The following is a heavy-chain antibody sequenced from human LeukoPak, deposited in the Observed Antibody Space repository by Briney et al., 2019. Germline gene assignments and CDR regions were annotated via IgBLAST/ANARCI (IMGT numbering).Heavy chain of an antibody. J-gene: IGHJ4*02. CDR3: ARDLSIDY. V-gene: IGHV3-48*03. Sequence: GGSLRLSCAASGFSISTYEMNWVRQAPGKGLEWISYITGDGKTKYYAPSVKGRLTISRDNAKNSVYPQMSSLRAEDTAVYYCARDLSIDYWGQGTLVTVSS. CDR1: GFSISTYE. CDR2: ITGDGKTK.